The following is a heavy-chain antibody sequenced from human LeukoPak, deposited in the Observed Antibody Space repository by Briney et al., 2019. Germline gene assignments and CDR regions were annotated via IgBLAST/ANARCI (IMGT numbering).Heavy chain of an antibody. J-gene: IGHJ4*02. V-gene: IGHV5-51*01. D-gene: IGHD4-17*01. CDR2: IYPGDSDT. CDR3: ARQPDYGDYSPDY. Sequence: GESPKISCKGSEYSFTSYWIGWVRQMPGKGLEWMGIIYPGDSDTRYSPSFQGQVTISADKSISTAYLQWSSLKASDTAMYYCARQPDYGDYSPDYWGQGTLVTVSS. CDR1: EYSFTSYW.